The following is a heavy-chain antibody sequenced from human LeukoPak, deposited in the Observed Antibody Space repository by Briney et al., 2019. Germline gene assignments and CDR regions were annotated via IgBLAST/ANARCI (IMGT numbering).Heavy chain of an antibody. Sequence: SETLSLTCAVYGGSFSGYYWTWIRQPPGKGLEWIGEINHSGSTNYNPSLKSRVTISVDTSENQFSLKLSSVTAADTAVYYCARGQPTYSSSWYANYWGQGTLVTVSS. V-gene: IGHV4-34*01. J-gene: IGHJ4*02. CDR1: GGSFSGYY. CDR3: ARGQPTYSSSWYANY. CDR2: INHSGST. D-gene: IGHD6-13*01.